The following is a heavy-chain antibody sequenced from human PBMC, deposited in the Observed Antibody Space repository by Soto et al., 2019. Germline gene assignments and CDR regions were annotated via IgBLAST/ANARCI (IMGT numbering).Heavy chain of an antibody. Sequence: PGGSLRLSCAASGLIFSSYWMSWVRQAPGKGLEWVANIKQDGSEKYYVDSVKGRFTISRDNAKNSLYLQMNSLRAEDTAVYYCGRESDYYDSSGPHYYHYGMDVWGQGTTVTVSS. CDR1: GLIFSSYW. CDR2: IKQDGSEK. V-gene: IGHV3-7*04. D-gene: IGHD3-22*01. J-gene: IGHJ6*02. CDR3: GRESDYYDSSGPHYYHYGMDV.